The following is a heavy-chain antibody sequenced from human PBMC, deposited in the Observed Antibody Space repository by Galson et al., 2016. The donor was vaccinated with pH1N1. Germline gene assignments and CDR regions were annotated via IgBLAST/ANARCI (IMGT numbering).Heavy chain of an antibody. J-gene: IGHJ4*02. CDR2: IYYIGST. Sequence: TLSLTCSVSGASVRSGGQYWTWIRQVPGKGLEWIGFIYYIGSTYYNPSLKSRVTISVDTSKNQFSLKLSSVTAADTAVYYCARSSSSRETEYYFDYWGQGTLVTVSS. V-gene: IGHV4-31*03. D-gene: IGHD6-13*01. CDR1: GASVRSGGQY. CDR3: ARSSSSRETEYYFDY.